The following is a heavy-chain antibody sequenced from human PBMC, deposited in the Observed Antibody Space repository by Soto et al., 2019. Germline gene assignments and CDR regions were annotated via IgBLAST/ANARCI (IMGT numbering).Heavy chain of an antibody. CDR3: AHFDRPGASDI. CDR1: EFSLSTSGVG. Sequence: QITLEESGLTLVKPTQSLTLTCTFSEFSLSTSGVGVGWIRQSPGKALEWLALIYWDDDRRYRPSLKSRLTITKDTPKNQVVLTMTNMDPVDTATYYCAHFDRPGASDIWGRGTKVTVSS. CDR2: IYWDDDR. D-gene: IGHD3-9*01. V-gene: IGHV2-5*02. J-gene: IGHJ3*02.